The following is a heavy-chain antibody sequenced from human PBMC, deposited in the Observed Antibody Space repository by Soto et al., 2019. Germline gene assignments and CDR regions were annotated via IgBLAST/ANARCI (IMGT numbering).Heavy chain of an antibody. CDR3: AKDAPHGSYPDY. V-gene: IGHV3-23*01. D-gene: IGHD1-26*01. CDR2: ISGSGSST. J-gene: IGHJ4*02. Sequence: EVPLLESGGGLVQPGGSLRLSCAASGFTFSSYAMSWVRQAPGKGLEWVSAISGSGSSTYYADSVKGRFTISRDNSKNTLYLQMGSLRAEDTAVYYCAKDAPHGSYPDYWGQGTLVTVSS. CDR1: GFTFSSYA.